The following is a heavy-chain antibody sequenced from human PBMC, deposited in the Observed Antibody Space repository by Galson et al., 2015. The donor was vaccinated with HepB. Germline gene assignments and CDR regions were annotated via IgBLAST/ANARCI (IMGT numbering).Heavy chain of an antibody. J-gene: IGHJ6*02. D-gene: IGHD3-10*01. CDR3: AKPRKASISMIRGARTSHFPMDV. CDR1: GIMVRSYA. Sequence: SLRLSCAASGIMVRSYAMTWVRQTPGKGLEWVSAISGGRDDTFYADSVKGRFTISRDTSKNIVYLEMNSLRAEDTAVYYCAKPRKASISMIRGARTSHFPMDVWGQGTTVTVSS. CDR2: ISGGRDDT. V-gene: IGHV3-23*01.